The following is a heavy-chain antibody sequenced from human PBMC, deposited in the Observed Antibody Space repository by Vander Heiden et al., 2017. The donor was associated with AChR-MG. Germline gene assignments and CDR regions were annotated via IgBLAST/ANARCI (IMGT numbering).Heavy chain of an antibody. D-gene: IGHD5-18*01. CDR2: RRYDGSNK. CDR1: GFTFSSYG. CDR3: AKERSLKKYSYGSLGLNY. V-gene: IGHV3-30*02. Sequence: QVQLVESGGGVVQPGGSLRLSCAASGFTFSSYGMHGVRQAPGKGLEWVAFRRYDGSNKYYAESVKGRVTISRDNSKNTLYRQMNSLRAEETAVYYCAKERSLKKYSYGSLGLNYWGQGTLVTVSS. J-gene: IGHJ4*02.